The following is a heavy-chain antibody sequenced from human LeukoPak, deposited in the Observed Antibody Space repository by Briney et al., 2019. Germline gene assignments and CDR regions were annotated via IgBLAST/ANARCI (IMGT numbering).Heavy chain of an antibody. D-gene: IGHD4-11*01. CDR2: IYTSGST. CDR3: ARGEKSVTTGHYYYYMDV. V-gene: IGHV4-4*09. J-gene: IGHJ6*03. CDR1: GGSISSYY. Sequence: PSETLSLTCTVSGGSISSYYWSWIRQPPGKGLEWIGYIYTSGSTNYNPSLKSRVTISVDTSKNQFSLKLSSVTAADTAVYYCARGEKSVTTGHYYYYMDVWGKGTTVTVSS.